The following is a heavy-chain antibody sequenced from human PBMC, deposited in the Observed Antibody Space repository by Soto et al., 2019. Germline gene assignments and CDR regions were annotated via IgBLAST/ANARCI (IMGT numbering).Heavy chain of an antibody. V-gene: IGHV4-4*02. CDR2: VYHTGDT. CDR1: GGTVASSHW. Sequence: QVQLQESGPRLVKPSESLSLTCGVSGGTVASSHWWSWVRQSPGRGLELIGNVYHTGDTNFNPSRQRRVTVLVDKSNNEFSLRRTSVTAADTCVYFSAKEIVTAGGNNYFDPWGPGTLVTVSS. D-gene: IGHD2-21*02. CDR3: AKEIVTAGGNNYFDP. J-gene: IGHJ5*02.